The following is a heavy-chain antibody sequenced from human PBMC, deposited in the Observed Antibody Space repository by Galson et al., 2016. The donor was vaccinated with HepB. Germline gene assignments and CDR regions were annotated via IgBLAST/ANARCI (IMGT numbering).Heavy chain of an antibody. CDR3: ARLRMGSGLRTFDY. V-gene: IGHV2-70*04. CDR2: LDWDDDK. D-gene: IGHD3-10*01. J-gene: IGHJ4*02. CDR1: GFSLDTREMT. Sequence: PALVKPTQTLTLTCVFSGFSLDTREMTVGWIRQPPGKALEWLARLDWDDDKVYNSLLETRLTVSKDTTRNQVVLSMTNMDPVDTDTYYCARLRMGSGLRTFDYWGRGLFVTVSS.